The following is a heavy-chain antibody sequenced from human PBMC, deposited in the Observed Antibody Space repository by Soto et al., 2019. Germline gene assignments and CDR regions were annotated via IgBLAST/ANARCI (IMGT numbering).Heavy chain of an antibody. CDR2: ISSSSSTI. V-gene: IGHV3-48*01. CDR3: ARAHPYYDILTGDY. J-gene: IGHJ4*02. CDR1: GFTFSSYS. Sequence: GGSLRLSCAASGFTFSSYSMNWVRQAPGKGLEWVSYISSSSSTIYYADSVKGRFTISRDNAKNSLYLQMNSLRAEDTAVYYCARAHPYYDILTGDYWGQGTLVTVSS. D-gene: IGHD3-9*01.